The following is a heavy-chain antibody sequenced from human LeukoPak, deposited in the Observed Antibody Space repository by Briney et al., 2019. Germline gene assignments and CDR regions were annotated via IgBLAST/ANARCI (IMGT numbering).Heavy chain of an antibody. D-gene: IGHD5-24*01. J-gene: IGHJ4*02. V-gene: IGHV4-59*01. CDR1: GGSISSYY. Sequence: PSETLSLTCTVSGGSISSYYWSWIRQPPGKGLEWIGYIYYDGSTNYNPSLKSRVTISVDTSKNQFSLKLRSVTATDTAVYYCTRAAARDGYNSIWGQGTLVTVSS. CDR3: TRAAARDGYNSI. CDR2: IYYDGST.